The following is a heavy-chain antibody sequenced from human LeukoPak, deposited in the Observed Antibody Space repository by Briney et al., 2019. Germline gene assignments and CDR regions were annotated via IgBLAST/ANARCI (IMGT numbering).Heavy chain of an antibody. CDR3: TTDDYNLMITFGGVIVKGYYFDY. CDR1: GFTFSNAW. Sequence: GGSLRLSCAASGFTFSNAWRSGVPRAPGKGLEWVGVIKSKTDVGTTDYAAPVKGRFTISRDDSKNTLYLQMNSLKTEDTAVYYCTTDDYNLMITFGGVIVKGYYFDYWGQGTLVTVSS. V-gene: IGHV3-15*01. D-gene: IGHD3-16*02. J-gene: IGHJ4*02. CDR2: IKSKTDVGTT.